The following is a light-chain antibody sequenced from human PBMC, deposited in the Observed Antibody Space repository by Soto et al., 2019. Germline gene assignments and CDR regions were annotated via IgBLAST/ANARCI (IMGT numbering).Light chain of an antibody. CDR1: QSVSNN. J-gene: IGKJ5*01. V-gene: IGKV3-15*01. Sequence: EILMTQSPATLSVSPGERATLSCRASQSVSNNLAWYQQKPGQAPRLLVYGASTRATGIPARFSGSGSGTEFSLTISRLQSEDFAVYYCQQYNNWPSITFGQGTRLEIK. CDR2: GAS. CDR3: QQYNNWPSIT.